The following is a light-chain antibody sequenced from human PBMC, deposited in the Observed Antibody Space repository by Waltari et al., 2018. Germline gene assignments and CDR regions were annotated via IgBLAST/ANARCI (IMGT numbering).Light chain of an antibody. V-gene: IGKV1-33*01. CDR2: DAS. CDR3: QQYDSLLT. CDR1: QDISNY. Sequence: DIQMTQSPSSLSASVGDRVTITCQASQDISNYVSWYQHKPGKAPSLLIYDASNLEAGVSSMFSGSGSGTIFTLTINSLRPEDIATYYCQQYDSLLTFGGGTKVQI. J-gene: IGKJ4*01.